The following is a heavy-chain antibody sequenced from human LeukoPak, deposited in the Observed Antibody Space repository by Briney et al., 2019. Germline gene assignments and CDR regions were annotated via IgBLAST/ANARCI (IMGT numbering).Heavy chain of an antibody. CDR2: IYHSGST. V-gene: IGHV4-38-2*02. CDR1: GYSISSSYY. D-gene: IGHD6-6*01. Sequence: SETLSLTCTVSGYSISSSYYWGWIRQPPGKGLEWIGSIYHSGSTNYNPSLKSRVTISVDTSKNQFSLKLSSVTAADTAVYYCARFRAARPWLMDVWGKGTTVTVSS. CDR3: ARFRAARPWLMDV. J-gene: IGHJ6*04.